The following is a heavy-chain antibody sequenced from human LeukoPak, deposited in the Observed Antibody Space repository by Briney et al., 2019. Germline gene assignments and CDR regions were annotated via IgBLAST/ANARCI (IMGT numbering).Heavy chain of an antibody. D-gene: IGHD3-9*01. J-gene: IGHJ4*02. Sequence: GASLRLSCAASGFTFSNYAMSWVRQAPGKGLEWVSAITGSGGNTYYADSVKGRFTISRDNSKNTLFLQMNSLRAEDTAVYYCAKWGDYDVLTGYYVSDYWGQGTLVTVSS. CDR3: AKWGDYDVLTGYYVSDY. CDR2: ITGSGGNT. CDR1: GFTFSNYA. V-gene: IGHV3-23*01.